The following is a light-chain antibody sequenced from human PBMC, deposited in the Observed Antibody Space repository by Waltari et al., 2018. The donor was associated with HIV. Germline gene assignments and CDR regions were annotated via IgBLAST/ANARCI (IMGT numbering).Light chain of an antibody. Sequence: IQMTQSLSSLSSSVGDRVTITCQASHYIDNYLSRYLQKPGKAHKLLIYDASNLETGVSSRFSGSGYGTEFSFTISGLQPEDIAAYYCQQYENLPASFGQGTKLEI. J-gene: IGKJ2*03. V-gene: IGKV1-33*01. CDR3: QQYENLPAS. CDR1: HYIDNY. CDR2: DAS.